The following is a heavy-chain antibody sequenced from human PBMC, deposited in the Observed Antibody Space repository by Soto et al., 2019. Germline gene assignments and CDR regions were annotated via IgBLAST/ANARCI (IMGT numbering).Heavy chain of an antibody. J-gene: IGHJ4*02. Sequence: LRLSCSAFGFTFSDYGMHWARPAPGEGLELVAIISYDGSAKYYADSVRGRFTISRDNAESSLYLQMNSLRDEDTAVYFCARDFGHGYYLDYWGRGTLVTVSS. CDR1: GFTFSDYG. V-gene: IGHV3-30*03. CDR3: ARDFGHGYYLDY. CDR2: ISYDGSAK. D-gene: IGHD3-3*01.